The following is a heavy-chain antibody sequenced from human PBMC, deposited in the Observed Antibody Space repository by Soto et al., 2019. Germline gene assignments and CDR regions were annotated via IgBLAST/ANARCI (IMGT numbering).Heavy chain of an antibody. V-gene: IGHV3-74*01. CDR1: GFTFSSYW. D-gene: IGHD4-17*01. J-gene: IGHJ4*02. CDR2: INSDGSST. Sequence: EVQLVESGGGLVQPGGSLRLSCAASGFTFSSYWMHWVRQAPGKGLVWVSRINSDGSSTFYADSVKGRFTISRDNDKNTLYLQMNSLRAEDTAVYYCARDYGDYPPSDYWGQGTLVTVSS. CDR3: ARDYGDYPPSDY.